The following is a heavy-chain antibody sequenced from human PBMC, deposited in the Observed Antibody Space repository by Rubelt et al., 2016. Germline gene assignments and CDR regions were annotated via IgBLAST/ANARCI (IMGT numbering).Heavy chain of an antibody. CDR2: IYYSGGT. CDR3: ARIDFNTWSPYVDY. D-gene: IGHD2-8*02. V-gene: IGHV4-39*07. J-gene: IGHJ4*02. Sequence: QLQLQESGPGLVKPSETLSLTCTVSGGSISSNSYYWGWIRQPPGTGLEWIGSIYYSGGTYYNPSLKSRVTISVDTSKNQFLRKLGSGTAADTAVYYSARIDFNTWSPYVDYWGQGTLVTVSS. CDR1: GGSISSNSYY.